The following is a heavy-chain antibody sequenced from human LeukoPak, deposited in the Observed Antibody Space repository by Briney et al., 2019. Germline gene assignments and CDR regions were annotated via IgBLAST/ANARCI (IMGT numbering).Heavy chain of an antibody. CDR2: INPSGGST. CDR1: GGTFSSYA. D-gene: IGHD2-2*02. J-gene: IGHJ6*03. V-gene: IGHV1-46*01. Sequence: GASVKVSCKASGGTFSSYAISWVRQAPGQGLEWMGIINPSGGSTSYAQKFQGRVTMTRDMSTSTVYMELSSLRSEDTAVYYCARDRSGVVVPAAIRLEQQPYYYYYMDVWGKGTTVTVSS. CDR3: ARDRSGVVVPAAIRLEQQPYYYYYMDV.